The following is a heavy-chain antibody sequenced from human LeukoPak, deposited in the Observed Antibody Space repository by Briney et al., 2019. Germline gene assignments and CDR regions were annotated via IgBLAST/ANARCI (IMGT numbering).Heavy chain of an antibody. CDR1: GGSISSSPYY. Sequence: SETLSLTCTVSGGSISSSPYYWGWIRQPPGKGLEWIGAISNTGVTYYNPSLRSRVTIFADTSKNHFSLNLRSVTAADTALYYCASAPRQASIGGLDYWGQGTLVTVSS. J-gene: IGHJ4*02. V-gene: IGHV4-39*02. CDR3: ASAPRQASIGGLDY. D-gene: IGHD3-16*01. CDR2: ISNTGVT.